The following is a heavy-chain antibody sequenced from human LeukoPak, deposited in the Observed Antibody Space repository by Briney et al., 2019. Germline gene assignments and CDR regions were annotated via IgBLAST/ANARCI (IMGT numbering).Heavy chain of an antibody. Sequence: SETLSLTCTVSGGSISSSSYYWGWIRQPPGKGLEWIGSIYYSGSTYYNPSLKSRVTISVDTSKNQFSLKLSSVTAADTAVYYCARDLGYQLLLRFDPWGQGTLVTVSS. V-gene: IGHV4-39*02. CDR1: GGSISSSSYY. CDR3: ARDLGYQLLLRFDP. CDR2: IYYSGST. J-gene: IGHJ5*02. D-gene: IGHD2-2*01.